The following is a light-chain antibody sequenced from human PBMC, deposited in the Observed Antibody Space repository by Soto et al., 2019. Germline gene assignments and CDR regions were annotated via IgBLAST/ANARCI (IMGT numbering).Light chain of an antibody. J-gene: IGKJ5*01. CDR1: QSVSSY. Sequence: EIVLTQSTATLSLSPGERATLSCRASQSVSSYLAWSQQKPGQAPRLLIYDASNRSTGNPARFSGSGSWTDFPLTISSLEPDDLAVYYCQHHSTWPITFGQGTRLEIK. CDR3: QHHSTWPIT. V-gene: IGKV3-11*01. CDR2: DAS.